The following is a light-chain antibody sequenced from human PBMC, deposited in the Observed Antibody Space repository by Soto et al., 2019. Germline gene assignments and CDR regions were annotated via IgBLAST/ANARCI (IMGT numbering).Light chain of an antibody. Sequence: QSVLTQPPSASGTPGQRVTISCSGSSSNIGSNYVYWYQQLPGTAPKLLIYRNNQRPSGVPDRFSGSKSGTSASLAISGLRSEDEADYHCAAWDDSLSGVEFGGGTQLTVL. J-gene: IGLJ2*01. V-gene: IGLV1-47*01. CDR3: AAWDDSLSGVE. CDR1: SSNIGSNY. CDR2: RNN.